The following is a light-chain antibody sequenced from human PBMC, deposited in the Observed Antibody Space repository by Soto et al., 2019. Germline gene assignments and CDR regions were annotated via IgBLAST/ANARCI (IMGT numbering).Light chain of an antibody. J-gene: IGLJ2*01. CDR3: SSYTSSSIVV. CDR2: DVS. V-gene: IGLV2-14*01. CDR1: SSDVGGYNY. Sequence: QSALTQPASVSGSPGQSITISCTGTSSDVGGYNYVSWYQQHPGKAPKLMIYDVSNRPSGVSNRFSGSKSGNTASLTISGLQAEDEADYYCSSYTSSSIVVFGGGPSSPS.